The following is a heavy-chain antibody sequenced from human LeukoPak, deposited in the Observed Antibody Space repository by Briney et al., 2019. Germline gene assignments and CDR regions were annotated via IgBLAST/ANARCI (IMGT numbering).Heavy chain of an antibody. CDR2: ISSSSSTI. CDR1: GFTFSSYS. Sequence: GGSLRLSCAASGFTFSSYSMNWVRQAPGKGLDWVSYISSSSSTIYYSDSVKGRFTISRANAQNSLYLQMNSLRAEDTAVYYCARDGTEYYDFSWFDPWGQGTLVTVSS. V-gene: IGHV3-48*04. CDR3: ARDGTEYYDFSWFDP. J-gene: IGHJ5*02. D-gene: IGHD3-3*01.